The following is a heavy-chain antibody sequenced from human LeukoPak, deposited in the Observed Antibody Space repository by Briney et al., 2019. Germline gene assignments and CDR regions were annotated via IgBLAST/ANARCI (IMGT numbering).Heavy chain of an antibody. V-gene: IGHV1-58*01. Sequence: GASVKVSCKASGFTFRTSTVQWVRQARGQRLEWIGWVSVGSGMTKYAHSLQERLSITRDMSTGTAYMELGSLTSDDTAIYYCAKSRAADTTLLFDYWGQGTLVTVSS. CDR3: AKSRAADTTLLFDY. J-gene: IGHJ4*02. CDR1: GFTFRTST. D-gene: IGHD6-13*01. CDR2: VSVGSGMT.